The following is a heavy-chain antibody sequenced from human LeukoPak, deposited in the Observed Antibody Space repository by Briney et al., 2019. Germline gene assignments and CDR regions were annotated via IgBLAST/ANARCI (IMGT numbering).Heavy chain of an antibody. D-gene: IGHD6-13*01. CDR2: INPSGGST. J-gene: IGHJ4*02. V-gene: IGHV1-46*01. CDR1: GYTFTSYY. CDR3: ARGLGAIAAAGTGDY. Sequence: VASVKVSCKASGYTFTSYYMHWVRQAPGQGLEWMGIINPSGGSTSYAQKFQGRVTMTRDTSTSTVYMELSSLRSEDTAVYYCARGLGAIAAAGTGDYWGQGTLVTVSS.